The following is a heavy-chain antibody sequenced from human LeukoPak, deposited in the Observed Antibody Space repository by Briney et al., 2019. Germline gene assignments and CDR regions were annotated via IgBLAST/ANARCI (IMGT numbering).Heavy chain of an antibody. V-gene: IGHV1-24*01. CDR1: GYTLTELS. J-gene: IGHJ4*02. Sequence: GASVKVSCKVSGYTLTELSMHWMRQAPGKGLEWMGGFEPEDGETIYAQKFQGRVTMTEDTSTDTAYMELSSLRSEDTAVYYCATDFPRGYSSSLSVYWGQGTLVTVSS. CDR2: FEPEDGET. CDR3: ATDFPRGYSSSLSVY. D-gene: IGHD6-6*01.